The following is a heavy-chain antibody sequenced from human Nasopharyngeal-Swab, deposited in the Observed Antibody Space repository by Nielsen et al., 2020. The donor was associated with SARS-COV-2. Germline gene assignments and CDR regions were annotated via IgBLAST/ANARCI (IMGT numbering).Heavy chain of an antibody. Sequence: ASVKVSCKASGYTLSSYDINWVRQATGQGLEWMGWVNPNSGDTGYAPNFQGRVTITRDTSISTVYMELSSLRSEDTAAYYCARDYGGNSGWFDPWGQGTLVTVSS. J-gene: IGHJ5*02. V-gene: IGHV1-8*03. CDR1: GYTLSSYD. D-gene: IGHD4-23*01. CDR2: VNPNSGDT. CDR3: ARDYGGNSGWFDP.